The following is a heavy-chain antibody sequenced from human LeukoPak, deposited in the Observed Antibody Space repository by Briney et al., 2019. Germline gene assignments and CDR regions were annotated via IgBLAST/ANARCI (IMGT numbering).Heavy chain of an antibody. CDR2: IRGSGGTT. V-gene: IGHV3-23*01. Sequence: PGGSLRLSCTASGFTFSSYGMCWVRQAPGKGLEWVSAIRGSGGTTYYADSVKGRFTISRDNSKNTLYLQMNSLRAEDTALYYYARDTGRITITVPKDAFDIWGQGTMVTVSS. D-gene: IGHD1-20*01. CDR3: ARDTGRITITVPKDAFDI. J-gene: IGHJ3*02. CDR1: GFTFSSYG.